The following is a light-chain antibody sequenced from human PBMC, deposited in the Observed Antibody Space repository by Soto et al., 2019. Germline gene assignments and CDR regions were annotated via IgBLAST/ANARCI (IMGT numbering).Light chain of an antibody. CDR1: QPVSDK. CDR3: KKYHNWHIT. CDR2: GAS. Sequence: EVVMTQSPANLSVSPGVGATLSCWASQPVSDKLAWYQQKPGRAPRLLIYGASSRATGIQDRFIGSGSGTDFTLKIRRLETEELAVYDCKKYHNWHITVGQGTRREIK. J-gene: IGKJ5*01. V-gene: IGKV3D-15*01.